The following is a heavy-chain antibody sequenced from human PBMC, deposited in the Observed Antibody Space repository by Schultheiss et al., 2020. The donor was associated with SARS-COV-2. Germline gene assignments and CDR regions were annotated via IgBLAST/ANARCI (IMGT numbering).Heavy chain of an antibody. CDR3: AHRPPYSGYDSRFDY. J-gene: IGHJ4*02. CDR1: GFSLSTGGVG. CDR2: IYWDDDK. V-gene: IGHV2-5*02. D-gene: IGHD5-12*01. Sequence: SGPTLVKPTQTLTLTCTFSGFSLSTGGVGVGWIRQPPGKALEWLALIYWDDDKRYSPSLKSRLTITKDTAKNQVVLTMTNMDPVDTATYYCAHRPPYSGYDSRFDYWGQGTLGTVAS.